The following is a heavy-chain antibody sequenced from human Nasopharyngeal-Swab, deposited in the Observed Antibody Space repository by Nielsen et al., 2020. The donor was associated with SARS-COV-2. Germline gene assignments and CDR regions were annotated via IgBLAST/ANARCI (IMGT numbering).Heavy chain of an antibody. J-gene: IGHJ6*02. Sequence: GGSLRLSCAASGFTFSSYAMSWVRQAPGKGLEWVSVIYSGGSSTYYADSVKGRFTISRDNSKNTLYLQMNSLRAEDTAVYYCARVETANHYYYGMDVWGQGTTVTVSS. CDR1: GFTFSSYA. CDR3: ARVETANHYYYGMDV. V-gene: IGHV3-23*03. CDR2: IYSGGSST. D-gene: IGHD4/OR15-4a*01.